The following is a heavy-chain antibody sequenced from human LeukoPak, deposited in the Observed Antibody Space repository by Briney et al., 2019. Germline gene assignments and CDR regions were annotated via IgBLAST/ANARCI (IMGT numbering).Heavy chain of an antibody. V-gene: IGHV1-8*02. CDR2: MNPNSGNT. CDR3: ARVGHYFYGSGSFLGGFDY. Sequence: GASVKVSCKASGGTFSSYAINWVRQATGQGLEWMGWMNPNSGNTGYAQKFQGRVTMTRNTSISTAYMELSSLRSEDTAVYYCARVGHYFYGSGSFLGGFDYWGQGSLVTVSS. CDR1: GGTFSSYA. J-gene: IGHJ4*02. D-gene: IGHD3-10*01.